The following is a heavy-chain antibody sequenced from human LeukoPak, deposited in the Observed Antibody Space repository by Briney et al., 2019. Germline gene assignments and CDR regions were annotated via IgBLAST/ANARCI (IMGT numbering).Heavy chain of an antibody. Sequence: GASVKVSCTASGGTFSSYAISWVRQAPGQGLEWMGRIIPIFGIANYAQKFQGRVTITADKSTSTAYMELSSLRSEDTAVYYCARMGYGGAAAGSWFDPWGQGTLVTVSS. V-gene: IGHV1-69*04. J-gene: IGHJ5*02. CDR1: GGTFSSYA. D-gene: IGHD4-23*01. CDR3: ARMGYGGAAAGSWFDP. CDR2: IIPIFGIA.